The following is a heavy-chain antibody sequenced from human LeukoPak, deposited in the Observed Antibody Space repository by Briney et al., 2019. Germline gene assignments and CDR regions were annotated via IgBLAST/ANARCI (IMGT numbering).Heavy chain of an antibody. D-gene: IGHD4-17*01. CDR2: LSSEGSNT. V-gene: IGHV3-30-3*01. CDR1: AFTSIGFP. CDR3: AREYYGALDY. Sequence: GGSLRPSCAAAAFTSIGFPMHCVRQAQGRGREWVAALSSEGSNTYYTDSVKGRFTISRDNYKNKVYLQMNSLRAEDTAVYYCAREYYGALDYRGQGTLVTVSS. J-gene: IGHJ4*02.